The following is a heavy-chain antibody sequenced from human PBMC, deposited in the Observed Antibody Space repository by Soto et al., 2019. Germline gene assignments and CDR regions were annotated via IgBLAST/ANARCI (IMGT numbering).Heavy chain of an antibody. Sequence: LRLSCAASGFTFSSYGMHWVRQAPGKGLEWVAVISYDGSNKYYADSVKGRFTISRDNSKNTLYLQMNSLRAEDTAVYYCARSYDSSGYYHEPYNWFDPWGQGTLVTVSS. D-gene: IGHD3-22*01. J-gene: IGHJ5*02. V-gene: IGHV3-30*03. CDR1: GFTFSSYG. CDR2: ISYDGSNK. CDR3: ARSYDSSGYYHEPYNWFDP.